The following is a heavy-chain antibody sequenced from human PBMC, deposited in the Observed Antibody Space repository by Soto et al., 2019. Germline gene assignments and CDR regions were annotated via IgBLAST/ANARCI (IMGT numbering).Heavy chain of an antibody. CDR3: ARDLEGADVFDL. V-gene: IGHV3-21*01. Sequence: PGGSLRLSCATSGFTFNNYNMNWVRQAPGKGLEWVSSIAARGSGYRYYAESVKGRFTITRDVAKNSLYLQMNNLSADDTALYYCARDLEGADVFDLWGQGTMVTVSS. CDR1: GFTFNNYN. D-gene: IGHD3-16*01. CDR2: IAARGSGYR. J-gene: IGHJ3*01.